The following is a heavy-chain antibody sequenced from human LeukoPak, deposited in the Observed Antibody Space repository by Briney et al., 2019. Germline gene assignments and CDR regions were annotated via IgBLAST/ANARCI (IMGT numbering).Heavy chain of an antibody. CDR1: GGSISGYY. D-gene: IGHD1-26*01. CDR2: IYYSGST. J-gene: IGHJ3*02. V-gene: IGHV4-59*08. CDR3: ARGRGYGGNYLRAFDI. Sequence: KTSETLSLTCSVSGGSISGYYWSWIRQPPGQGLEWIGYIYYSGSTNYHPSLKSRVTISVATSKNQFSLNLSSVTAADTAVYYCARGRGYGGNYLRAFDIWGQGTMVTVSS.